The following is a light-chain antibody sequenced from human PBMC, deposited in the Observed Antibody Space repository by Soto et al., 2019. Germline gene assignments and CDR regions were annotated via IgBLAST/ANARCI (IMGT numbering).Light chain of an antibody. Sequence: DVVMTQSPLSLPVTLGQPASISCRSSQSLAYIDGNTYLNWFDQRPGQSPRRLIYQVSNRDSGVPDRFSGSGSGTDFTLKISRVEADDVGVYYSMQGTHWPPYTFGQGTKLEIK. CDR2: QVS. V-gene: IGKV2-30*01. J-gene: IGKJ2*01. CDR1: QSLAYIDGNTY. CDR3: MQGTHWPPYT.